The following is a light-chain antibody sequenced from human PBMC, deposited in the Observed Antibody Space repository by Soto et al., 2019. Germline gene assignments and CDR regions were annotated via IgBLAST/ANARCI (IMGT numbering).Light chain of an antibody. CDR3: QQYNNWIT. J-gene: IGKJ5*01. CDR1: EDVSRK. V-gene: IGKV3-15*01. Sequence: IFMTQSPATLSVTPGRRATLCCRASEDVSRKLAWYQQKPGLPPRLVIYDASTRATGIPGRFSGSGSGTEFTLPISSLQSEDFAVYYCQQYNNWITFDQGTRLEI. CDR2: DAS.